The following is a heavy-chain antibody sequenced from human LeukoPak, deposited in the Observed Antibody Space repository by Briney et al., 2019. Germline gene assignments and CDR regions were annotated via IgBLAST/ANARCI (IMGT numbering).Heavy chain of an antibody. V-gene: IGHV4-59*01. CDR2: IYYSGST. Sequence: SETLSLTCTVSGVSISSYYWSWIRQPPGKGLEWIGYIYYSGSTNYNPSLKSRVTISVDTSKNQFSLKLSSVTAADTAVYYCARARAYYYDSSGYLDLFDYWGQGTLVTVSS. D-gene: IGHD3-22*01. J-gene: IGHJ4*02. CDR1: GVSISSYY. CDR3: ARARAYYYDSSGYLDLFDY.